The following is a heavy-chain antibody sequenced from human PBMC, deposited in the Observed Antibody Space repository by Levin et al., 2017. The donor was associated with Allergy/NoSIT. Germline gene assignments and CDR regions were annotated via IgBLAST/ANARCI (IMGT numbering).Heavy chain of an antibody. D-gene: IGHD6-19*01. V-gene: IGHV1-69*13. CDR1: GGTFSSYA. Sequence: SVKVSCKASGGTFSSYAISWVRQAPGQGLEWMGGIIPIFGTANYAQKFQGRVTITADESTSTAYMELSSLRSEDTAVYYCARGYSSGWSNYYYYYMDGWGKGTTVTVSS. CDR3: ARGYSSGWSNYYYYYMDG. J-gene: IGHJ6*03. CDR2: IIPIFGTA.